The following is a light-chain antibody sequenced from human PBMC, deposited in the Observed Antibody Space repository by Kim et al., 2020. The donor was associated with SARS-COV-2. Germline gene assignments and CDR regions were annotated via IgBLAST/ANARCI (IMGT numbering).Light chain of an antibody. CDR1: SSNIGNNA. Sequence: RQRVTISCYGSSSNIGNNAVNWYQQLPGKAPKLLIYYDDLLPSGVSDRFSGSKSGTSASLAISGLQSEDEADYYCAAWDDRLNGLVFGGGTQLTVL. CDR2: YDD. CDR3: AAWDDRLNGLV. V-gene: IGLV1-36*01. J-gene: IGLJ3*02.